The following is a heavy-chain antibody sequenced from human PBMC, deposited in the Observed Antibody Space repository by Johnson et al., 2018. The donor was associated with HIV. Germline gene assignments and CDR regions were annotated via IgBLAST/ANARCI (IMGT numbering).Heavy chain of an antibody. Sequence: VQLVESGGGLVQPGGSLRLSCAVSGYSVTGYNMNWVRQAPGKGLEWVSLIHSGGTTFYADSVRGRFTISRDSSKNTLYLQMKSLRVEDTAVYYCARSPETGDRLWRAFDIWGRGTRVTVSS. CDR2: IHSGGTT. CDR1: GYSVTGYN. V-gene: IGHV3-66*01. D-gene: IGHD4-17*01. J-gene: IGHJ3*02. CDR3: ARSPETGDRLWRAFDI.